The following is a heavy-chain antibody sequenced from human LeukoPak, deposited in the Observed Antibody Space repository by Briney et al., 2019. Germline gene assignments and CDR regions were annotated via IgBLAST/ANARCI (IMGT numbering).Heavy chain of an antibody. CDR2: IYYTGST. CDR3: ARLGLGQQLAYFDY. J-gene: IGHJ4*02. CDR1: GGSISTYY. D-gene: IGHD6-13*01. V-gene: IGHV4-59*08. Sequence: PSETLSLTCAFSGGSISTYYWSWVRQPPGKGLQWVGYIYYTGSTSYNPSLKSRVTISLDTSKNQFSLRLRSVTAADTAVYYCARLGLGQQLAYFDYWGQGTRVTVSS.